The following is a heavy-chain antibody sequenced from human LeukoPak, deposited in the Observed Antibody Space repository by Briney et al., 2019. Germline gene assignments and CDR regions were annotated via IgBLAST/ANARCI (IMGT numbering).Heavy chain of an antibody. CDR2: LSASGGLT. CDR1: GFTFSSYE. D-gene: IGHD3-22*01. Sequence: PGGSLRLSCAASGFTFSSYEMNWVRQAPGKGLEWVSGLSASGGLTYYADSVKGRFTISRDNSKNTLYLQMSSLRADDTAVYYCAKGGSSYSEMDYWGQGTLVTVSS. V-gene: IGHV3-23*01. J-gene: IGHJ4*02. CDR3: AKGGSSYSEMDY.